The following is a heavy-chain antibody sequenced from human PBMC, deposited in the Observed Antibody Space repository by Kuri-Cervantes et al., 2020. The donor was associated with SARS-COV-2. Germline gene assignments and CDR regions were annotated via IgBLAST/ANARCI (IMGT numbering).Heavy chain of an antibody. D-gene: IGHD3-3*01. CDR3: ARGRVITIFGVASPGYYYMDV. CDR2: INTNTGNP. Sequence: ASVKVSCKASGYTFTSYAITWVRQAPGQGLEWMGWINTNTGNPTYAQGFTGRFVFSLDTSVSTAYLQISSLKAEDTAVYYCARGRVITIFGVASPGYYYMDVGGKGTTVTVSS. J-gene: IGHJ6*03. V-gene: IGHV7-4-1*02. CDR1: GYTFTSYA.